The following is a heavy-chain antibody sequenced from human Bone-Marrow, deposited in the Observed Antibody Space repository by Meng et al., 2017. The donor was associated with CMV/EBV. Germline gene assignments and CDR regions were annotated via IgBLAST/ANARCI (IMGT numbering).Heavy chain of an antibody. CDR1: GYSISSGYY. CDR2: IYHSGST. D-gene: IGHD2-15*01. V-gene: IGHV4-38-2*02. Sequence: SETLSLTCTVSGYSISSGYYWGWIRQPPGKGLEWIGSIYHSGSTYYNPSLKSRVTISVDTSKNQFSLKLSSVTAADTAVYYCAREIQVIVVVVAAPLGYWGQGTLVTVSS. J-gene: IGHJ4*02. CDR3: AREIQVIVVVVAAPLGY.